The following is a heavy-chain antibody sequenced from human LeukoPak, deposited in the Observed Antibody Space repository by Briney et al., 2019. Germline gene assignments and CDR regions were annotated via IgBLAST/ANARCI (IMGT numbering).Heavy chain of an antibody. CDR2: ISDSGGTT. J-gene: IGHJ4*02. CDR3: AKDRQDIVVVPAAITPLDY. V-gene: IGHV3-23*01. Sequence: GGSLRLSFAASGIPLSNYGMSWVRQAPGKGLEWVAGISDSGGTTNYADSVKGRFTISRDNSKNTLYLQMSSLRAEDTAVYYCAKDRQDIVVVPAAITPLDYWGQGTLVTVSS. CDR1: GIPLSNYG. D-gene: IGHD2-2*02.